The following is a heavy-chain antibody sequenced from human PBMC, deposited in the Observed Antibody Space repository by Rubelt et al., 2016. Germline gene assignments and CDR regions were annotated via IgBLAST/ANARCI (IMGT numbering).Heavy chain of an antibody. CDR1: GYTFTSYA. Sequence: QVQLVQSGAEVKKPGASVKVSCKASGYTFTSYALHWVRQAPGQRLEWMGWINAGNGNTKYSQKCQGRVTSTRDTSGSTGYRELSSLRSEDTAVYYCASSGFDYDILTGYYNYYGMDVWGQGTTVTVSS. CDR3: ASSGFDYDILTGYYNYYGMDV. V-gene: IGHV1-3*01. J-gene: IGHJ6*02. CDR2: INAGNGNT. D-gene: IGHD3-9*01.